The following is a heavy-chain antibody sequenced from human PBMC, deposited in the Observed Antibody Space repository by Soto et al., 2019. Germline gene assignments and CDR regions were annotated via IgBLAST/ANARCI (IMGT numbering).Heavy chain of an antibody. V-gene: IGHV1-2*02. J-gene: IGHJ6*02. Sequence: QVRLVQSGAEVKEPGDSVRVSCEASGYTFTAYHIHWVRQAPGQGLEWMGWINPKFGDTGYAQDFQGRVSMTSDMSTSTVYMELSRLTSDDTAIYYRARNMDYYYGRGSGNGHGVWGQGTTVTVFS. D-gene: IGHD3-10*02. CDR1: GYTFTAYH. CDR2: INPKFGDT. CDR3: ARNMDYYYGRGSGNGHGV.